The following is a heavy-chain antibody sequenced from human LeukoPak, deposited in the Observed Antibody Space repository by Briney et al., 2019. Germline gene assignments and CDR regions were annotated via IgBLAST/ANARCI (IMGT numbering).Heavy chain of an antibody. D-gene: IGHD3-22*01. CDR2: FDPEDGET. J-gene: IGHJ4*02. Sequence: ASAKVSCKVSGYTLTELSMHWVRQAPGKGLEWMGGFDPEDGETIYAQKFQGRVTMTEDTSTDTAYMELSSLRSEDTAVYYCATHSLYYDSSGYYLTFDYWGQGTLVTVSS. CDR1: GYTLTELS. V-gene: IGHV1-24*01. CDR3: ATHSLYYDSSGYYLTFDY.